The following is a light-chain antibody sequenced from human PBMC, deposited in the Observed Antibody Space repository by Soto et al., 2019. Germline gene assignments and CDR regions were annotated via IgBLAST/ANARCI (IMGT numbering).Light chain of an antibody. V-gene: IGKV3-20*01. CDR3: QQFSSYPLT. CDR2: DAS. CDR1: QSVSSSY. Sequence: PALSPGGTANPSCRASQSVSSSYLAWYPQKPGQAPRLLIYDASSRATGIPDRFSGGGSGTDFTLTISRLEREDFAVDYCQQFSSYPLTFGGGAKVE. J-gene: IGKJ4*01.